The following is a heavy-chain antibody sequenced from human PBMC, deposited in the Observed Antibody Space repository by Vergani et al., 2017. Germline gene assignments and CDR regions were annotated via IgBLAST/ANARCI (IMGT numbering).Heavy chain of an antibody. CDR2: INHSGST. D-gene: IGHD6-19*01. CDR1: GGSFSGYY. J-gene: IGHJ3*02. CDR3: ASRRWGSGWYHAFDI. V-gene: IGHV4-34*01. Sequence: QVQLQQWGAGLFKPSETLSLTCAVYGGSFSGYYWSWIRQPPGKGLEWIGEINHSGSTNYNPSLKSRVTISVDTSKNQFSLKLSSVTAADTAVYYCASRRWGSGWYHAFDIWGQGTMVTVSS.